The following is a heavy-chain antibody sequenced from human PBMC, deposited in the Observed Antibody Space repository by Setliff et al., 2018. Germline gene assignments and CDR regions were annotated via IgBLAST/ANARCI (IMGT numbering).Heavy chain of an antibody. CDR3: TYYCSSTSCYRDLDWFDP. V-gene: IGHV3-49*04. CDR1: GFTFGDYA. CDR2: IRSKTDGGTT. D-gene: IGHD2-2*01. J-gene: IGHJ5*02. Sequence: GGSLRLSCTASGFTFGDYAMSWVRQAPGKGLEWVGFIRSKTDGGTTDYAAPVKGRFTISRDDSKSIAYLQMNSLKTEDTAVYYCTYYCSSTSCYRDLDWFDPWGQGTLVTVSS.